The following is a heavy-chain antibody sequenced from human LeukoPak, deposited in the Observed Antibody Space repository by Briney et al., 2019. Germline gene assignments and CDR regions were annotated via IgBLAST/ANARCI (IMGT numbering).Heavy chain of an antibody. D-gene: IGHD3-22*01. V-gene: IGHV1-69*01. CDR2: IIPIFGTA. J-gene: IGHJ6*03. CDR3: ARSYYYDSSGYPRGYRDYYYMDV. Sequence: SVKVSCKASGGTFSSYAISWVRQAPGQGLEWMGGIIPIFGTANYAQKFQGRVTITADESTSTAYMELSSLRSEDTAVYYCARSYYYDSSGYPRGYRDYYYMDVWGKGTTVTISS. CDR1: GGTFSSYA.